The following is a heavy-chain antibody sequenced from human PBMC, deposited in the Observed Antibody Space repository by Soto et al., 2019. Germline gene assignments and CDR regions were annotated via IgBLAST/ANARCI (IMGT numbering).Heavy chain of an antibody. D-gene: IGHD3-22*01. CDR2: ISSNSRNT. Sequence: GGSLRLSCAASGVTFNSYSMDWVRQAPGKGLEWVAYISSNSRNTNYADSVKGRFTISRDNAKKSLYLQMNSLRDEDTAVYYCARSYYDSSGYYPVFYFDYWGQGALVTVSS. V-gene: IGHV3-48*02. CDR1: GVTFNSYS. J-gene: IGHJ4*02. CDR3: ARSYYDSSGYYPVFYFDY.